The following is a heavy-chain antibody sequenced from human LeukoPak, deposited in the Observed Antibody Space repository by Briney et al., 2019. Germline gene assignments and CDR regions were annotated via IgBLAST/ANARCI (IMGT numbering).Heavy chain of an antibody. Sequence: GSSVKVSCKASGGTFGSYVISWVRQAPGQGLEWMGGIIPIFGTAHYAQKFQGRLTITADESTSTVYMEMSSLRSEDTAMYYCAKEGYTALVTGYFDLWGRGTLVTVSS. CDR2: IIPIFGTA. J-gene: IGHJ2*01. CDR3: AKEGYTALVTGYFDL. D-gene: IGHD5-18*01. CDR1: GGTFGSYV. V-gene: IGHV1-69*01.